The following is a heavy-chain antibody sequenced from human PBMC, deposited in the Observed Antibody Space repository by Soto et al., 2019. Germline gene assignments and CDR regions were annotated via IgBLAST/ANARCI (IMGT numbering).Heavy chain of an antibody. J-gene: IGHJ4*02. CDR3: AKDRAGWFGDSVLVYYFDY. Sequence: GGSLRLSCAASGFTFSSYGMHWVRQAPGKGLEWVAVISYDGSNKYYADSVKGRFTISRDNSKNTLYLQMNSLRAEDTAVYYCAKDRAGWFGDSVLVYYFDYWGQGTLVTVSS. CDR2: ISYDGSNK. D-gene: IGHD3-10*01. V-gene: IGHV3-30*18. CDR1: GFTFSSYG.